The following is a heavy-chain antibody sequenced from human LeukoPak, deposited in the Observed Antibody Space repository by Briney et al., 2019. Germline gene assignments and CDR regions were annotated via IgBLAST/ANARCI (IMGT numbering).Heavy chain of an antibody. J-gene: IGHJ4*02. V-gene: IGHV1-69*13. CDR2: IIPIFGTE. Sequence: SVKVSCKASGGTFSSYAISWVWQAPGQGLEWMGGIIPIFGTENYAQKFKGRVTITADESTSTAYMELSSLRSEDTAVYYCAREGIRTSTLDYWGQGTLVTVSS. CDR1: GGTFSSYA. CDR3: AREGIRTSTLDY. D-gene: IGHD6-6*01.